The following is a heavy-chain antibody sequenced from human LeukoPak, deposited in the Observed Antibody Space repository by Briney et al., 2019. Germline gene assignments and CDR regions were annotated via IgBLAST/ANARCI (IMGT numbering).Heavy chain of an antibody. CDR3: ARVPVKGAFDI. Sequence: SQTLSLTCTVSGGSISSATYYWSCIRQHPGKGLEWIGYIYYSGSTYYNPSLKSRVTISVDTSKNQFSLKLSSVTAADTAVYYCARVPVKGAFDIWGQGTMVTVSS. D-gene: IGHD3-16*02. CDR2: IYYSGST. V-gene: IGHV4-31*03. CDR1: GGSISSATYY. J-gene: IGHJ3*02.